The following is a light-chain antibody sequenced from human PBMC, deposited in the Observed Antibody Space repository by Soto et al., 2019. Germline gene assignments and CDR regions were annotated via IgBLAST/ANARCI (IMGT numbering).Light chain of an antibody. CDR1: QSISSW. V-gene: IGKV1-5*03. Sequence: DMQMTQSPSTVSASVGDSVTIXCRASQSISSWLAWYQQKPGKAPKLLIYKASSLESGVPSRFSGSGSGTEFTLTISSLQPDDFATYYCQQYNSWTFGQGTKVDIK. CDR2: KAS. CDR3: QQYNSWT. J-gene: IGKJ1*01.